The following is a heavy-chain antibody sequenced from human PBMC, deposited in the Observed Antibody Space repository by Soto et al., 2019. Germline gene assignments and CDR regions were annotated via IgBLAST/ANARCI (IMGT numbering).Heavy chain of an antibody. CDR2: ISGSGGST. CDR3: AKSKGSTLSAPFDY. V-gene: IGHV3-23*01. CDR1: RVTFNSYA. Sequence: PWCSLRLSCAASRVTFNSYAMSWVRQAPGKGLEWVSAISGSGGSTYYADSVKGRFTISRDNSKSTLYLQMNSLRAEDTAVYYSAKSKGSTLSAPFDYWGQRTLVTVSS. J-gene: IGHJ4*02.